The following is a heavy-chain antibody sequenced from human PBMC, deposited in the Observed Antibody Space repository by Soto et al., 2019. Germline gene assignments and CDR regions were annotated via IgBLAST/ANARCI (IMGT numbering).Heavy chain of an antibody. CDR2: INHSGST. CDR1: GGSFSGYY. J-gene: IGHJ6*03. Sequence: SETLSLTCAVYGGSFSGYYWSWIRQPPGKGLEWIGEINHSGSTNYNPSLKSRVTISVDTSKNQFSLKLSSVTAADTAVYYCARGLYSYGFNGYYYYYYMDVWGKGTTVTVSS. CDR3: ARGLYSYGFNGYYYYYYMDV. V-gene: IGHV4-34*01. D-gene: IGHD5-18*01.